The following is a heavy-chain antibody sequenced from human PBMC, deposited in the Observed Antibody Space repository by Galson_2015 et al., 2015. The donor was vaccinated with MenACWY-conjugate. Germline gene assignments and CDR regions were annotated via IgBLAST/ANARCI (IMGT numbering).Heavy chain of an antibody. CDR3: ARAGYAGPYYFDY. CDR1: GFTFKDYP. V-gene: IGHV3-21*01. Sequence: SLRLSCATSGFTFKDYPMTWVRQAPGKGLEWVSSITSDSSNIYYADSVKGRFTISRDNAKNSLYLQMNSLRAEDTAVYYCARAGYAGPYYFDYWGQGTQVTVSS. D-gene: IGHD3-16*01. J-gene: IGHJ4*02. CDR2: ITSDSSNI.